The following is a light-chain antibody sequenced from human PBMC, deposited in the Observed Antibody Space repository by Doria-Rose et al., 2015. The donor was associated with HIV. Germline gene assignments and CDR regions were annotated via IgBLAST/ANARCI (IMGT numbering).Light chain of an antibody. CDR1: QSLVNSDGKTY. J-gene: IGKJ3*01. V-gene: IGKV2D-29*02. CDR2: EVS. CDR3: MQTILLPFT. Sequence: EIVLTQSPLSLSVTPGQPASISCRSSQSLVNSDGKTYLYWYLQKPGQSPQLLIYEVSNRSSGVPDRFSGSGSGTDFTLKISRVEPEDFGVYYCMQTILLPFTFGPGTTVDIK.